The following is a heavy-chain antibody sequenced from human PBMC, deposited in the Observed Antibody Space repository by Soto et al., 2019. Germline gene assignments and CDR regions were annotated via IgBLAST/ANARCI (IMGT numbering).Heavy chain of an antibody. CDR3: ATASVWISSSSSPDRNWFDP. Sequence: ASVKVSCKVSGYTLTELSMHWVRQAPGKGLEWMGGFDPEDGETIYAQKFQGRVTTTEDTSTDTAYMELSSLRSEDTAVYYCATASVWISSSSSPDRNWFDPWGQGTLVTVS. CDR1: GYTLTELS. D-gene: IGHD6-6*01. CDR2: FDPEDGET. J-gene: IGHJ5*02. V-gene: IGHV1-24*01.